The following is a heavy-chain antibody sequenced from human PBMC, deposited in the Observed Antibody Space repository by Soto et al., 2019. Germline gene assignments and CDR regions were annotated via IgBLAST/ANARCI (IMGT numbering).Heavy chain of an antibody. CDR3: AKGHYDPGYYYYGMDV. J-gene: IGHJ6*02. V-gene: IGHV3-9*01. D-gene: IGHD3-3*01. CDR1: GFTFDDYA. CDR2: ISWNSGSI. Sequence: EVQLVESGGGLVQPGWSLRLSCAASGFTFDDYAMHWVRQAPGKGLEWVSGISWNSGSIGYADSVKGRFTISRDNAKNSLYLQMNSLRAEDTALYYCAKGHYDPGYYYYGMDVWGQGTTVTVSS.